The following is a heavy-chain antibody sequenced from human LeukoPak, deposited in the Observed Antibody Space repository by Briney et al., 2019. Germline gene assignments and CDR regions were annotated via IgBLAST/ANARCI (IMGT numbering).Heavy chain of an antibody. D-gene: IGHD1-1*01. J-gene: IGHJ6*02. CDR3: ARATSAGYYYYYGMDV. CDR1: GFTFSSYS. CDR2: ISSSSNTI. V-gene: IGHV3-48*04. Sequence: GGSLRLSCAVSGFTFSSYSMNWVRQAPGKGLEWISYISSSSNTIHYADSVKGRFTITRDNAKNSLYLQMNSLRAEDTAVYYCARATSAGYYYYYGMDVWGQGTTVTVSS.